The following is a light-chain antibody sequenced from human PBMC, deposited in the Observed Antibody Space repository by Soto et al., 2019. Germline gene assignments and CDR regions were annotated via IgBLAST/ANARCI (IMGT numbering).Light chain of an antibody. CDR2: YDD. CDR3: EAWDASMNGYV. J-gene: IGLJ1*01. Sequence: QSVLTQPPSVSEAPRQRVTISCSGSSSNIGNNAVNWYQQLPGKAPKLLIYYDDLLPSGVSDRFSGSMSGTSASLAIRGRQSEDAADYYCEAWDASMNGYVFGTWTKLTVL. CDR1: SSNIGNNA. V-gene: IGLV1-36*01.